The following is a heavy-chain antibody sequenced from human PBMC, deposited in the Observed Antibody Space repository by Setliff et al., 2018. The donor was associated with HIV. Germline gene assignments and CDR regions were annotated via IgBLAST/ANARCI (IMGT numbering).Heavy chain of an antibody. D-gene: IGHD3-10*01. CDR2: ISNSGIT. V-gene: IGHV4-59*11. Sequence: SETLSLTCSVSGASIGSHYWSWIRQPPGKGLEWIGSISNSGITYYSPSLKSRITIALDTSKNQFSLKLMSVSPADAAVYFCTRVFPHPYGNSWFDPWGQGTPVTVS. CDR1: GASIGSHY. J-gene: IGHJ5*02. CDR3: TRVFPHPYGNSWFDP.